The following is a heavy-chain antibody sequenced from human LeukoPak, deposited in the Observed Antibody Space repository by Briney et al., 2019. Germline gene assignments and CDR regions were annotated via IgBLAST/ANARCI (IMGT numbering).Heavy chain of an antibody. CDR1: GFTFSSYA. J-gene: IGHJ3*02. CDR3: AKDRGLRYLDWLSPDAFDI. Sequence: GGSLRLSCAASGFTFSSYAMSWVRQAPGKGLEWVSAISGSGGSTYYADSVKGRFTISRDNSKNTLYLQMNSLRAEDTAVYYCAKDRGLRYLDWLSPDAFDIWGQGTMVTVSS. D-gene: IGHD3-9*01. V-gene: IGHV3-23*01. CDR2: ISGSGGST.